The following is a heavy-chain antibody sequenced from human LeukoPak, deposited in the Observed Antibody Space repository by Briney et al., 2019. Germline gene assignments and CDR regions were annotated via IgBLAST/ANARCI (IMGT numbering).Heavy chain of an antibody. CDR2: IYGSGTT. CDR3: ARRSPYSTGWSSYFDY. V-gene: IGHV4-4*02. D-gene: IGHD6-19*01. CDR1: GGSISSTNW. Sequence: SETLSLTCAVSGGSISSTNWWSWVRPPPGKGLEWIGEIYGSGTTNYKPSLKRRVTISQDKSRNNLSMKMSSVTAADSAVYYCARRSPYSTGWSSYFDYWGQGALITVSS. J-gene: IGHJ4*02.